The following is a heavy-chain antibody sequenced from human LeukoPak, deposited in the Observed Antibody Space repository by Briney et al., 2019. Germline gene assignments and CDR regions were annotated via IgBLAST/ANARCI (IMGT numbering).Heavy chain of an antibody. CDR1: GGSLNSYY. D-gene: IGHD5-18*01. V-gene: IGHV4-4*07. Sequence: SETLSLTCTVSGGSLNSYYWSWIRQPAGKGLEWIGRIYSNGSTNFNPFLKSRVTMSLDTSKNQLSLKLTSVTAADTAVYFCARQASGYSYGYTDSWGQGTLVTVSS. CDR3: ARQASGYSYGYTDS. CDR2: IYSNGST. J-gene: IGHJ5*01.